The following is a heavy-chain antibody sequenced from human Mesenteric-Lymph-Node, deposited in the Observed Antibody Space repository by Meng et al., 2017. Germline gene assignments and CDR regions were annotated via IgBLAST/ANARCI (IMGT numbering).Heavy chain of an antibody. CDR1: GGSISSSNW. CDR3: ARDYYYDSSGYRIFDY. CDR2: IYHSGST. J-gene: IGHJ4*02. D-gene: IGHD3-22*01. Sequence: GQLQEAGQGLGTPSGTLSPTCAVSGGSISSSNWWSWVRQPPGKGLEWIGEIYHSGSTNYNPSLKSRVTISVDKSKNQFSLKLSSVTAADTAVYYCARDYYYDSSGYRIFDYWGQGTLVTVSS. V-gene: IGHV4-4*02.